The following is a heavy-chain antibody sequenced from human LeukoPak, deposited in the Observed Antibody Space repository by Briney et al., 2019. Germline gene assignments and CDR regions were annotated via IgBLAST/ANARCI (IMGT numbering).Heavy chain of an antibody. D-gene: IGHD3-10*02. CDR3: AELGITMIGGV. CDR1: ESIFGMHD. J-gene: IGHJ6*04. V-gene: IGHV3-23*01. CDR2: ISSVGRTT. Sequence: GVSLRLSCAASESIFGMHDMSWVRQSPGKGLEWVSGISSVGRTTYYSDSVKGRFTIFRDNSRNTLYLQMNSLRAEDTAVYYCAELGITMIGGVWGRGTTVTISS.